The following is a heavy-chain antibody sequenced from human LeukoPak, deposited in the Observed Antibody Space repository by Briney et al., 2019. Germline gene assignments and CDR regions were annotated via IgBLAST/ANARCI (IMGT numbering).Heavy chain of an antibody. J-gene: IGHJ4*02. CDR1: GYTFTGYY. D-gene: IGHD2-15*01. CDR2: INPNSGGT. CDR3: ARAHCSGGSCYSAFDY. Sequence: GASVKVSCKASGYTFTGYYMHWVRQAPGQGLEWMGWINPNSGGTNYAQKFQGRVTMTRDTSVSTAYMELSRLRSDDTAVYYCARAHCSGGSCYSAFDYWGQGTLVTVSS. V-gene: IGHV1-2*02.